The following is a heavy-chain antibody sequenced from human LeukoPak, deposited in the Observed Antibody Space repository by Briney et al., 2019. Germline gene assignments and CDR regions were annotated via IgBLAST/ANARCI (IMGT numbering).Heavy chain of an antibody. CDR3: ARSQYGSGSYFYYYYYYMDV. CDR2: IIPIFGTA. D-gene: IGHD3-10*01. CDR1: GGTFSSYA. J-gene: IGHJ6*03. V-gene: IGHV1-69*06. Sequence: ASVKVSCKASGGTFSSYAISWVRQAPGQGLEWMGGIIPIFGTANYAQKFQGRVTITADKSTSTAYMELSSLRSEDTAVYYCARSQYGSGSYFYYYYYYMDVWGKGTTVTISS.